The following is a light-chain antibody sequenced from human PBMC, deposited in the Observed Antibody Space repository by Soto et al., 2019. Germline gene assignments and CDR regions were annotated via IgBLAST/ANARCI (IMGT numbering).Light chain of an antibody. V-gene: IGLV1-44*01. CDR2: SNN. CDR1: SSNIGSNT. CDR3: AAWDDSLNGVV. J-gene: IGLJ2*01. Sequence: QSVLTQPPSASGTPGQRVTISCSGSSSNIGSNTVNWYQQLPGTAPTLLIYSNNQRPSGVPVRFSGSKSGTSASLAISGLQSEDEADYYCAAWDDSLNGVVFGGGTKVTVL.